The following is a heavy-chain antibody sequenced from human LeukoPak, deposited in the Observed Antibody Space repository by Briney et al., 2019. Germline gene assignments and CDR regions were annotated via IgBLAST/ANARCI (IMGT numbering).Heavy chain of an antibody. D-gene: IGHD6-19*01. CDR2: IYSDGSTT. CDR3: ARAPAGWYGCDY. Sequence: PGGSLRLSCGASGFTFSSYLMHWVRQAPGKGLGWVSRIYSDGSTTTYADSVKGRFTISRDNAKNTLYLQMNSLRVEDTAVYYCARAPAGWYGCDYWGQGTLVTVSS. CDR1: GFTFSSYL. J-gene: IGHJ4*02. V-gene: IGHV3-74*01.